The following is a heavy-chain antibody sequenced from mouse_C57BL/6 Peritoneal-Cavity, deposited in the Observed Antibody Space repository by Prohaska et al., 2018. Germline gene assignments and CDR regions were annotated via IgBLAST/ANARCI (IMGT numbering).Heavy chain of an antibody. D-gene: IGHD3-2*02. V-gene: IGHV9-2*01. CDR3: ATPLDSSGYGFDY. Sequence: QIQFVQSGPELKKPGETVQISCQASVYTFTDYPMHWVKQAPGKGFKWMGWINTYSGEPTYADDFKGRFAFSLETSASTAYLQINNLKNEDTATYFCATPLDSSGYGFDYWGQGTTLTVSS. CDR2: INTYSGEP. J-gene: IGHJ2*01. CDR1: VYTFTDYP.